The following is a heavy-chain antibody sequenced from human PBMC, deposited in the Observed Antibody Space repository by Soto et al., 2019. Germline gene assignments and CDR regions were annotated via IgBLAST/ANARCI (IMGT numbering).Heavy chain of an antibody. CDR2: TGATGRTT. Sequence: EVQLLESGGGLVQPGGSLRLSCAASGFTFSIYAMTWVRQAPGKGLEWVSTTGATGRTTYYSDSVKGRFTVFRDNSKNTLDLQKSNLGAGDPAVYYCATVHNTSRAFYLWGQGTLVTLPS. D-gene: IGHD1-20*01. J-gene: IGHJ4*02. CDR1: GFTFSIYA. CDR3: ATVHNTSRAFYL. V-gene: IGHV3-23*01.